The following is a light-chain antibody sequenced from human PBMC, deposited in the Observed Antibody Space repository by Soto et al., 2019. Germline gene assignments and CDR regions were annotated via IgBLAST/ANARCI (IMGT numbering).Light chain of an antibody. CDR3: CSYAGSYSWV. CDR2: DVS. CDR1: SSDVGGYNY. Sequence: QSVLTQPRSVSGSPGQSVTISCTGTSSDVGGYNYVSLYQQHPGKAPKLMIYDVSKRPSGVPDRFSGSKSGNTASLTISGLQAEDEADYYCCSYAGSYSWVFGGGTKLTVL. J-gene: IGLJ3*02. V-gene: IGLV2-11*01.